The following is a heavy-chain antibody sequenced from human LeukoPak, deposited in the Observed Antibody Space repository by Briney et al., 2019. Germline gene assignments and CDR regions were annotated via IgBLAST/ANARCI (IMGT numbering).Heavy chain of an antibody. V-gene: IGHV3-53*01. CDR1: GFSVSSSY. CDR3: AKDSQRLALDY. Sequence: GGSLRLSCAASGFSVSSSYMNWVRQAPGKGLEWVSIIYRDGKTYYADYVKGRFTISRDSSKNTLYLQMNSLRAEDTAVYYCAKDSQRLALDYWGQGTLVTVSS. J-gene: IGHJ4*02. CDR2: IYRDGKT.